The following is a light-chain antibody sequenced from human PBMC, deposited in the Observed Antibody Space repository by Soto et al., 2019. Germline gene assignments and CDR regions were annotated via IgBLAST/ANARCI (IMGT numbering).Light chain of an antibody. CDR3: QQYGGSPIT. Sequence: EIVLTQSPGTLSLSPGKRATLSCRASQSVSSYLAWYQQKPGQAPRLLIYDASNRATGIPDRFSGSGSGTDFTLTISRLEPEDFALYYCQQYGGSPITFGLGTRLENK. CDR2: DAS. CDR1: QSVSSY. J-gene: IGKJ5*01. V-gene: IGKV3-20*01.